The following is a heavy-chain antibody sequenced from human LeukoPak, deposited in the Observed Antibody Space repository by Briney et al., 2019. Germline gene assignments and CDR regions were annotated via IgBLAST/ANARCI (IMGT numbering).Heavy chain of an antibody. CDR3: ARELYDYVWGSYRAHDAFDI. J-gene: IGHJ3*02. D-gene: IGHD3-16*02. CDR2: IWYGGSNK. Sequence: PGGSLRLSCAASGFTFSSYGMHWVRQAPGKGLEWVAVIWYGGSNKYYADSVKGRFTISRDNSKNTLCLQMNSLRAEDTAVYYCARELYDYVWGSYRAHDAFDIWGQGTMVTVSS. V-gene: IGHV3-33*01. CDR1: GFTFSSYG.